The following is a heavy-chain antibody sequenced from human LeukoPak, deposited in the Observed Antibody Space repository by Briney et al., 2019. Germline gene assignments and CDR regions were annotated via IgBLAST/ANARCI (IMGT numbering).Heavy chain of an antibody. CDR2: IYSDNT. V-gene: IGHV3-53*01. J-gene: IGHJ4*02. D-gene: IGHD4/OR15-4a*01. Sequence: PGGSLRLSCAVSGFTFSSCSMNWVRQAPGKGLEWVSFIYSDNTHYSDSVKGRFTISRDNSKNTLYLQMNSLRAEDTAVYYCARRAGAYSHPYDYWGQGTLVTVSS. CDR1: GFTFSSCS. CDR3: ARRAGAYSHPYDY.